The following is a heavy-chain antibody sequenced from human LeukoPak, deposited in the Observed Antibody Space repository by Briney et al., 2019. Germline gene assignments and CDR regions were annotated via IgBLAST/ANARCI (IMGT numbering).Heavy chain of an antibody. Sequence: GGSLRLSCAASGFTFSSYGMHWVRQATGKGLEWVSSIATAGDTYYPGSVKGRFTISRENAKNSLYLQMNSLKDEDTSVYYCASSRNWGQGTLVTVSS. CDR2: IATAGDT. CDR3: ASSRN. J-gene: IGHJ4*02. V-gene: IGHV3-13*04. CDR1: GFTFSSYG.